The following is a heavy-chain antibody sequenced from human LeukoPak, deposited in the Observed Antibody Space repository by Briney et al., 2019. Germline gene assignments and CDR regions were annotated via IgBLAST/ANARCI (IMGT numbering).Heavy chain of an antibody. J-gene: IGHJ4*02. V-gene: IGHV3-30*02. D-gene: IGHD2-2*02. Sequence: GGSLRLSCAAYGFTFSSYGMHWVRRAPGKGLEWVAFIRFDGSNKYYADSVKGRFTISRDNSKNTLYLQMNSLRAEDTAVYYCAKDSYTSPDYWGQGTLVTVSS. CDR3: AKDSYTSPDY. CDR2: IRFDGSNK. CDR1: GFTFSSYG.